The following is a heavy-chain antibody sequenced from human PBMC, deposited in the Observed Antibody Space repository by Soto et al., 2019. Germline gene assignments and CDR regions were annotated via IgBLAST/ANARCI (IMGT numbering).Heavy chain of an antibody. V-gene: IGHV3-21*01. J-gene: IGHJ6*02. CDR2: ISSSSSYI. Sequence: PGGSLRLSCGASGFTFSSYSMNWVRQAPGKGLEWVSSISSSSSYIYYADSVKGRFTISRDNAKNSLYLQMNSLRAEDTAVYYCASAYSSSWYDYYYGMDVWGQGTTVTVSS. CDR1: GFTFSSYS. D-gene: IGHD6-13*01. CDR3: ASAYSSSWYDYYYGMDV.